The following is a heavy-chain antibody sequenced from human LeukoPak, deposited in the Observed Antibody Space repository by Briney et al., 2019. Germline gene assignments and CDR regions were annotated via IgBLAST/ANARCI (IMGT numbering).Heavy chain of an antibody. J-gene: IGHJ3*02. D-gene: IGHD2-2*01. CDR1: GFTFSTYA. V-gene: IGHV3-23*01. CDR3: AMLSYCSDASWYVDVFGI. Sequence: GGSLRLSCAASGFTFSTYAVSWVRQAPEKGLEWVSAVRPSGGGTFYADSVRGRFTVSRDDSKNTLYLQMNSLRVDDTALYYCAMLSYCSDASWYVDVFGIWGQGTMVAVSS. CDR2: VRPSGGGT.